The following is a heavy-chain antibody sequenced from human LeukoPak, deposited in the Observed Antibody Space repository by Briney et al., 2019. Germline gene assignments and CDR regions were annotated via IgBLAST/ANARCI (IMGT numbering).Heavy chain of an antibody. Sequence: AGGSLRLSCAASGFTFSSYGMHWVRQAPGKGLVWVSRINSDGSSTSYADSVKGRFTISRDNAKNTLYLQMNSLRAEDTAVYYCARTTYGDLDAFDIWGQGTMVTVSS. V-gene: IGHV3-74*01. CDR3: ARTTYGDLDAFDI. CDR1: GFTFSSYG. J-gene: IGHJ3*02. D-gene: IGHD4-17*01. CDR2: INSDGSST.